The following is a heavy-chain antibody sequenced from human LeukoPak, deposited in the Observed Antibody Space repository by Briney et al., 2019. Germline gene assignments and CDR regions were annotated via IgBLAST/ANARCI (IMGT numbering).Heavy chain of an antibody. Sequence: GGSLSLSCAASGFTFSSYAMSWVRQAPGKGLEWVSAISGSGGSTYYADSVRGRFTISRDNSKNTLYLQMNSLRAEDTAVYYCAKGWSRVYYMDVWGQRTPGTVSS. J-gene: IGHJ6*03. D-gene: IGHD6-13*01. CDR2: ISGSGGST. CDR1: GFTFSSYA. CDR3: AKGWSRVYYMDV. V-gene: IGHV3-23*01.